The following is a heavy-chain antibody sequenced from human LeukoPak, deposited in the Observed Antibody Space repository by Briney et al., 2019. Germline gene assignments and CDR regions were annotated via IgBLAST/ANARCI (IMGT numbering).Heavy chain of an antibody. D-gene: IGHD3-10*01. CDR2: IYYSGST. CDR3: ARLVRGAFPYY. V-gene: IGHV4-59*01. CDR1: GGSISSYY. Sequence: PSETLSLTCAVSGGSISSYYWSWIRQPPGKGLGWIGYIYYSGSTNYNPSLKSRVTISVDTSKNQFSLKLSSVTAADTAVYYCARLVRGAFPYYWGQGTLVTVSS. J-gene: IGHJ4*02.